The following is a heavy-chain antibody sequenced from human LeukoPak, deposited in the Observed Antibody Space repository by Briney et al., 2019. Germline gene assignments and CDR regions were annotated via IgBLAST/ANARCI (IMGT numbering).Heavy chain of an antibody. Sequence: PGGSLRLSCAASGFTFSSYAMSWVRQAPGKGLEWVSAISGSGGSTYYADSVKGRFTISRDNSKNTLYLQMNSLRAEDTAVYYCAKGGGYSHGPRDYYYGMDVWGQGTTVTVSS. CDR3: AKGGGYSHGPRDYYYGMDV. CDR2: ISGSGGST. D-gene: IGHD5-18*01. V-gene: IGHV3-23*01. CDR1: GFTFSSYA. J-gene: IGHJ6*02.